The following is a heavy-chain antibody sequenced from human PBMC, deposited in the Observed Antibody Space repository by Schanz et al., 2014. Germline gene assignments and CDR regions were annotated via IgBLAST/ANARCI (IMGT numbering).Heavy chain of an antibody. CDR1: GGSINNYF. Sequence: QVHLQESGPGLVKPSETLSVTCTVSGGSINNYFWTWIRQPAGKGLEWIGRIHSSGNTNYNPSLRGRVSRSLDTSKHQCSRSLSSVTAADTAVYYCARDSQAAGSSSSDYWGQGTLVSVSS. V-gene: IGHV4-4*07. J-gene: IGHJ4*02. CDR2: IHSSGNT. D-gene: IGHD6-6*01. CDR3: ARDSQAAGSSSSDY.